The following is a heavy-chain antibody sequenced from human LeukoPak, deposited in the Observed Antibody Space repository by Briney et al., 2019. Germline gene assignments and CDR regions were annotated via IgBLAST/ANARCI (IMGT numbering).Heavy chain of an antibody. CDR1: GYTFTGYY. J-gene: IGHJ3*02. D-gene: IGHD2-15*01. V-gene: IGHV1-2*02. Sequence: ASVKVSCKASGYTFTGYYMHWVRQAPGQGLEWMGWINPNSGGTNYAQKFQGRVTMTRDTSISTAYMELSRLRSDDTAVYYCARWGSGGSCYSCAFDIWGQGTMVTVSS. CDR2: INPNSGGT. CDR3: ARWGSGGSCYSCAFDI.